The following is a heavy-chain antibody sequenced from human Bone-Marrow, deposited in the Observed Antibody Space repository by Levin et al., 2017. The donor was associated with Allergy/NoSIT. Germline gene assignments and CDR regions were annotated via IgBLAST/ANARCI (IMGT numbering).Heavy chain of an antibody. V-gene: IGHV4-30-4*01. CDR3: ARGPTPTGVPPYYYYGMDV. D-gene: IGHD4-23*01. CDR2: IYYSGST. J-gene: IGHJ6*02. CDR1: GGSISSGDYY. Sequence: LRLSCTVSGGSISSGDYYWSWIRQPPGKGLEWIGYIYYSGSTYYNPSLKSRVTISVDTSKNQFSLKLSSVTAADTAVYYCARGPTPTGVPPYYYYGMDVWGQGTTVTVSS.